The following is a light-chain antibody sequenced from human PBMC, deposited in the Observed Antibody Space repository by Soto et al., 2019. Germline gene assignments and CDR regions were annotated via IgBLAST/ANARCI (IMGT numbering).Light chain of an antibody. V-gene: IGLV2-8*01. CDR1: SSDVGKYDY. Sequence: QSALTQHPSASGSPGPSVTISCTGTSSDVGKYDYVSWFQHHPGKAPKLIIYEVSKRPSGVPDRFSGSRSANTASLTISGLQAQDEADYYCSSYSSNNILSYVFGTGTRSPS. CDR3: SSYSSNNILSYV. J-gene: IGLJ1*01. CDR2: EVS.